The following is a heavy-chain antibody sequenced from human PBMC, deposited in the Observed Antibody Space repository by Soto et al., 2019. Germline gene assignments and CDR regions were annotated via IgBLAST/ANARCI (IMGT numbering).Heavy chain of an antibody. D-gene: IGHD6-19*01. CDR3: ARVGSGLYVDY. J-gene: IGHJ4*02. V-gene: IGHV4-4*02. Sequence: QVQLQESGPGLVKPSGTLSLTCAVSGGSISSSNWWSWVRQPPGKGLEWIGDIYHSGSTNYNPSLKSRVTISVYKAKNPFSLNLSSVTAADTAVYYGARVGSGLYVDYWGQGTLVTVSS. CDR2: IYHSGST. CDR1: GGSISSSNW.